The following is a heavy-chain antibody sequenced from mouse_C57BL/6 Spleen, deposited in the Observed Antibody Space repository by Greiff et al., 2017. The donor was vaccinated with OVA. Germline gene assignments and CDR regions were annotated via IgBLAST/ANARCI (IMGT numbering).Heavy chain of an antibody. D-gene: IGHD3-2*02. Sequence: VQLKESGPELVKPGASVKMSCKASGYTFTDYHMHWVKQSHGKSLEWIGYINPNNGGTSYNQKFKGKATLTVNKSSSTAYMELRSLTSEDSAVYYCAGDSSGEYYFDYWGQGTTLTVSS. CDR1: GYTFTDYH. J-gene: IGHJ2*01. V-gene: IGHV1-22*01. CDR2: INPNNGGT. CDR3: AGDSSGEYYFDY.